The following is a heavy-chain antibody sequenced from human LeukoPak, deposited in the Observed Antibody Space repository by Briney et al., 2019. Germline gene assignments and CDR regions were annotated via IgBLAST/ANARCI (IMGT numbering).Heavy chain of an antibody. CDR2: IYYSGST. D-gene: IGHD1-26*01. CDR3: ARIVGAGDAFDI. Sequence: SQTLSLTCTVSGGSISSGDYYWSWIRQPPGKGLEWIVYIYYSGSTYYNPSLKSRVTISVDTSKNQFSLKLSSVTAADTAVYYCARIVGAGDAFDIWGQGTMVTVSS. V-gene: IGHV4-30-4*08. CDR1: GGSISSGDYY. J-gene: IGHJ3*02.